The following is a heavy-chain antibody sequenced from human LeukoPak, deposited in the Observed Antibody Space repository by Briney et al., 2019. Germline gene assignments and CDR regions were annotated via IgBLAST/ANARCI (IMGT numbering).Heavy chain of an antibody. CDR1: GGSVSSYY. CDR2: IYSTGST. Sequence: SETLSLTCTVSGGSVSSYYWSWIRQPAGKGLEWIGRIYSTGSTNYNPSLKSRVTMSVDTSKNQFSLRLRSVTAADTAVYYCARQIASAGTAGFDFWGQGALVIVSS. D-gene: IGHD6-13*01. CDR3: ARQIASAGTAGFDF. V-gene: IGHV4-4*07. J-gene: IGHJ4*02.